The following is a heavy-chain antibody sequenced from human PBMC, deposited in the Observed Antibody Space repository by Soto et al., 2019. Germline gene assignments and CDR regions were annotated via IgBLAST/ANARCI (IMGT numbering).Heavy chain of an antibody. D-gene: IGHD2-2*01. CDR2: ISGSGGST. J-gene: IGHJ3*02. Sequence: EVQLLESGGGLVQPGGSLRLSCAASGFTFSSYAMSWVRQAPGKGLEWVAAISGSGGSTYYADSVKGRFTISRDNSKNTLYLQMNSLRAEDTAVYYCAKGSVPAATFIGAFDIWGQGTIVTVSS. CDR1: GFTFSSYA. V-gene: IGHV3-23*01. CDR3: AKGSVPAATFIGAFDI.